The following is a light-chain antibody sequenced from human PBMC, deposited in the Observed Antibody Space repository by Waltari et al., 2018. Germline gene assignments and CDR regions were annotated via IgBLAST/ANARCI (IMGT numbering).Light chain of an antibody. Sequence: SSELTQDLDVSVALGQTVRITCRGETLGSYYAHWYQQKPGQAPLLLIFDNNKRPSGIPGRFSGSSSGTTASLTITGAQADDEADYYCNSRDIAGNFVVFGGGTQLTVL. CDR2: DNN. J-gene: IGLJ2*01. CDR1: TLGSYY. CDR3: NSRDIAGNFVV. V-gene: IGLV3-19*01.